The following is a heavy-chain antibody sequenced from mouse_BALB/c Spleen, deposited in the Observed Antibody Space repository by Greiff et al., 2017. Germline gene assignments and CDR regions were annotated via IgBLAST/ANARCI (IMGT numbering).Heavy chain of an antibody. CDR3: ARGSLYYFDY. Sequence: EVKLQESGGGLVQPGGSRKLSCAASGFTFSSFGMHWVRQAPEKGLEWVAYISSGSSTIYYADTVKGRFTISRDNPKNTLFLQMTSLRSEDTAMYYCARGSLYYFDYWGQGTTLTVSS. V-gene: IGHV5-17*02. CDR1: GFTFSSFG. D-gene: IGHD6-1*01. J-gene: IGHJ2*01. CDR2: ISSGSSTI.